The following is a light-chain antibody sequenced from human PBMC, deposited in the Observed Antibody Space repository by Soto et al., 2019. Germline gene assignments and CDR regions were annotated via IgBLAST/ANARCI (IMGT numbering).Light chain of an antibody. CDR2: DAS. J-gene: IGKJ1*01. Sequence: DIQMTQSPSTLSASVGDRVTITCRASQSISSWLAWYQQKPGKAPKLLIYDASSLESGVPSRVSGSGSGTEFTLTISSLQPDDFATYYCQQYNSYLFGQGTKVDIK. CDR3: QQYNSYL. CDR1: QSISSW. V-gene: IGKV1-5*01.